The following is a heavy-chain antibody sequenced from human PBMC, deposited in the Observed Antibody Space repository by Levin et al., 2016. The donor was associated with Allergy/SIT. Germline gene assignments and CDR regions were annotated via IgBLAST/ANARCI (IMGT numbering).Heavy chain of an antibody. V-gene: IGHV1-2*02. CDR2: INPNSGGT. Sequence: WVRQAPGQGLEWMGWINPNSGGTNYAQKFQGRVTMTRDTSISTAYMELSRLRSDDTAVYYCARVSGYSSSWYNPPSSGRGYYYGMDVWGQGTTVTVSS. D-gene: IGHD6-13*01. CDR3: ARVSGYSSSWYNPPSSGRGYYYGMDV. J-gene: IGHJ6*02.